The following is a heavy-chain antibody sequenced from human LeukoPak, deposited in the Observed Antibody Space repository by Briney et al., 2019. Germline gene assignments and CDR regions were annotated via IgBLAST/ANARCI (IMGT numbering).Heavy chain of an antibody. CDR1: GFTFSDYY. D-gene: IGHD5/OR15-5a*01. J-gene: IGHJ4*02. V-gene: IGHV3-11*05. CDR2: ISSSSSYT. Sequence: PGGSLRLSCAASGFTFSDYYMSWIRQAPGKRLEWISYISSSSSYTNYVDSVKGRFTISRDNAKNSLYLQMNSLRAEDTAVYYCVRAVSVSSYYFDCWGQGTLVTVSS. CDR3: VRAVSVSSYYFDC.